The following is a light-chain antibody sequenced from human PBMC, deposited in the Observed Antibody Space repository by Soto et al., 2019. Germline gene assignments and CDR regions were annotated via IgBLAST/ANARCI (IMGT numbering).Light chain of an antibody. V-gene: IGKV3-20*01. CDR1: QSISSSH. CDR3: QQYGSSPQWT. CDR2: GAS. J-gene: IGKJ1*01. Sequence: EIVLTPSPGTLSLSPGERATLSCRASQSISSSHLAWYQQKPGQAPRLLIYGASSRATGIPDRFSGSGSGTDFTLTISRLEPEDFAVYYCQQYGSSPQWTFGQGTKVDI.